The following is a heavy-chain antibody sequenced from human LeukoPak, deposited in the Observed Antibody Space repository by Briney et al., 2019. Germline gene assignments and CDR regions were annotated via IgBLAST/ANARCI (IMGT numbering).Heavy chain of an antibody. Sequence: SETLSLTCAVSGGSITSGGYSWSWIRQPPGKGLEWIGCIYLSGSTYYNPSLKSRVTISVDRSKNQFSLKADSVTAADTAVYYCARGDYDILTGYYSYYFDYWGQGALITVSS. J-gene: IGHJ4*02. V-gene: IGHV4-30-2*01. D-gene: IGHD3-9*01. CDR2: IYLSGST. CDR3: ARGDYDILTGYYSYYFDY. CDR1: GGSITSGGYS.